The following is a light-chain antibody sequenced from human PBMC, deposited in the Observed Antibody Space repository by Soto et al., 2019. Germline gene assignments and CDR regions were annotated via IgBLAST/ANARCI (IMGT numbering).Light chain of an antibody. CDR3: QQFNNYPPVT. CDR1: QGISSA. J-gene: IGKJ5*01. V-gene: IGKV1D-13*01. Sequence: AIQLTQSPSSLSASVGDRVTITCRASQGISSALAWYQQKPGKAPKLLIYDASSLESGVPSRFSGSGSRTDFTLTISSLQPEDFATYYCQQFNNYPPVTFGQGTRLEIK. CDR2: DAS.